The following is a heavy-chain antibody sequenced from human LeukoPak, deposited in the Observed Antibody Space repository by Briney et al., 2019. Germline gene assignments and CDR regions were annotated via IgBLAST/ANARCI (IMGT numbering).Heavy chain of an antibody. V-gene: IGHV4-59*08. D-gene: IGHD2-2*01. CDR2: IYYSGST. CDR3: ARVVPFYYGMDV. CDR1: GGSISSYY. Sequence: SETLSLTCTVSGGSISSYYWSWFRQPPGMGLEWIGYIYYSGSTNYNPSLKSRVTISVDTSKNQFSLKLSSVTAADTAVYYCARVVPFYYGMDVWGQGTTVTVSS. J-gene: IGHJ6*02.